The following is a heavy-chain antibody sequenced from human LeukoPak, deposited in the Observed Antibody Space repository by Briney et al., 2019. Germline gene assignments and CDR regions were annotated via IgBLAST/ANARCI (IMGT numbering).Heavy chain of an antibody. J-gene: IGHJ4*02. V-gene: IGHV3-43*02. CDR3: AKDRGWYDY. Sequence: GGSLRPSCAASGFTFDDYAMHWVRQAPGKGLEWVSLISGDGGSTYYADSVKGRFTISRDNSKNSLYLQMNSLRTEDTALYHCAKDRGWYDYWGQGTLVTVSS. D-gene: IGHD6-19*01. CDR2: ISGDGGST. CDR1: GFTFDDYA.